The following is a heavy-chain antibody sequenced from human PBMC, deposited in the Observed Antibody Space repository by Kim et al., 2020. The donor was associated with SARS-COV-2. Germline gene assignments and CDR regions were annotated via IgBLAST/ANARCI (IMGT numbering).Heavy chain of an antibody. CDR3: ARDWKNQWPSPKKFDP. J-gene: IGHJ5*02. Sequence: SVKGRFTISRDNAKNSLYLQMNSLRAEDTAVYYCARDWKNQWPSPKKFDPWGQGTLVTVSS. D-gene: IGHD6-19*01. V-gene: IGHV3-48*03.